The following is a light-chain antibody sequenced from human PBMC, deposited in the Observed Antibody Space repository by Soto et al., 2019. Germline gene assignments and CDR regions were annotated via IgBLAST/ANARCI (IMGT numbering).Light chain of an antibody. V-gene: IGKV1-5*01. CDR2: GAS. J-gene: IGKJ4*01. Sequence: DIQMTQSPSTLSASVGDRVTITCRASQSISSWLAWYQQRPGKAPKLLIYGASGLQNGVPSRFSGSGSGTEFTLTISSLQSADFGVYYCQHYNNWPPLTFGGGTKVDIK. CDR1: QSISSW. CDR3: QHYNNWPPLT.